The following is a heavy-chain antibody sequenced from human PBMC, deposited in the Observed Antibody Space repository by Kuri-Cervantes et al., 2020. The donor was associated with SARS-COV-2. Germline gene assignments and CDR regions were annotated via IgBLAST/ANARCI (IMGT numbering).Heavy chain of an antibody. D-gene: IGHD4-17*01. CDR3: ARRAYGEEVDYYYMDV. V-gene: IGHV5-51*01. CDR2: IYPGDSDT. CDR1: GYSFTNYW. Sequence: GGSLRLSCKGSGYSFTNYWIGWVRQMPGKGLEWMGIIYPGDSDTRYSPSFQGQVTISADKSINTAFLQWSSLKASDTAIYYCARRAYGEEVDYYYMDVWGKGTAVT. J-gene: IGHJ6*03.